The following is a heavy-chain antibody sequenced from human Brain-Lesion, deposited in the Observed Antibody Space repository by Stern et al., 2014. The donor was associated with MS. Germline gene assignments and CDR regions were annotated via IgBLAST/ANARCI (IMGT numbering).Heavy chain of an antibody. CDR3: ARESTGDAFDI. V-gene: IGHV1-69*04. CDR1: GGTFSSYT. J-gene: IGHJ3*02. CDR2: IISLLDIA. D-gene: IGHD3-10*01. Sequence: QVQLLQPGAEVKKPGSSVKVSCKPSGGTFSSYTITWVRQAPGQGLEWMGRIISLLDIADYAQKFQGRVTITADKSTSTAYMELSSLRSEDTAVYYCARESTGDAFDIWGQGTMVTVSS.